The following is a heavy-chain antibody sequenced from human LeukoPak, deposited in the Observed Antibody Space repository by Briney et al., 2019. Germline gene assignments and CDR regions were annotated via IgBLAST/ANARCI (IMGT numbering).Heavy chain of an antibody. J-gene: IGHJ4*02. CDR2: ISYDGSNK. CDR1: GFTFSSYA. D-gene: IGHD4-17*01. Sequence: PGRSLRLSCVASGFTFSSYAIHWVRQAPGKGLEWVAVISYDGSNKFYADSVKGRFTISRDNSKNTLYLQMNSLRAEDTAVYYCARRADYGDYPYYFDYWGQGTLVTVSS. V-gene: IGHV3-30*04. CDR3: ARRADYGDYPYYFDY.